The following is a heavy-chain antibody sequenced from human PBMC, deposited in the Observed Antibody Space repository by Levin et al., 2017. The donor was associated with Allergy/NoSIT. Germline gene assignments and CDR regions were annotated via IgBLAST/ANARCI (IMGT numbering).Heavy chain of an antibody. J-gene: IGHJ6*03. CDR2: INHSGST. CDR1: GGSFSGYY. Sequence: SETLSLTCAVYGGSFSGYYWSWIRQPPGKGLEWIGEINHSGSTNYNPSLKSRVTISVDTSKNQFSLKLSSVTAADTAVYYCARVLRYFDWSFPGKFCYDYYMDVWGKGTTVTVSS. CDR3: ARVLRYFDWSFPGKFCYDYYMDV. V-gene: IGHV4-34*01. D-gene: IGHD3-9*01.